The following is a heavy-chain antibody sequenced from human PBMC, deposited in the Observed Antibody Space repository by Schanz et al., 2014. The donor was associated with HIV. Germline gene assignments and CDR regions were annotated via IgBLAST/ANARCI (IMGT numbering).Heavy chain of an antibody. CDR1: GFTFTNHA. D-gene: IGHD3-22*01. CDR3: AKPEYDSRGNSQSHFDS. CDR2: ISESGSRS. V-gene: IGHV3-23*01. Sequence: EVQLLESGGGLAQPGGSLTLSCAASGFTFTNHALSWVRQAPGRGLEWVSSISESGSRSYYADSVNGRFTISRDNSKNTLYLQMTTLRTEDTAVYYCAKPEYDSRGNSQSHFDSWGQGTLVTVSS. J-gene: IGHJ4*02.